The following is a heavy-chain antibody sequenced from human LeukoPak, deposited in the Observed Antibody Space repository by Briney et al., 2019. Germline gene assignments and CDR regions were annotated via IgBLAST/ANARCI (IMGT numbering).Heavy chain of an antibody. CDR1: GGTFSSYA. J-gene: IGHJ4*02. CDR3: ARGSNVVVTFDY. D-gene: IGHD2-21*02. CDR2: IIPILGIA. V-gene: IGHV1-69*04. Sequence: GASVKVSCKASGGTFSSYAISWVRQAPGQGLEWMGRIIPILGIANYAQKFQGRVTITADKSTSTAYMELSSLRSEDTAVSYCARGSNVVVTFDYWGQGTLVTVSS.